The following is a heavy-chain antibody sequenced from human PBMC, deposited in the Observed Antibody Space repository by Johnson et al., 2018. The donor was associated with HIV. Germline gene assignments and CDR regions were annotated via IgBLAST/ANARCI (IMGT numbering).Heavy chain of an antibody. CDR2: INWNGGST. CDR3: AREFRNYCDSSGYPFLDAFDI. V-gene: IGHV3-20*04. D-gene: IGHD3-22*01. J-gene: IGHJ3*02. Sequence: VQLVESGGGVVRPGGSLRLSCAASGFTFDDYGMTWVRQAPGKGLEWVSGINWNGGSTGYADPVKGRFPISSDNARDSLYLQRNSLRADDTALYYCAREFRNYCDSSGYPFLDAFDIWCQGTMVTVSS. CDR1: GFTFDDYG.